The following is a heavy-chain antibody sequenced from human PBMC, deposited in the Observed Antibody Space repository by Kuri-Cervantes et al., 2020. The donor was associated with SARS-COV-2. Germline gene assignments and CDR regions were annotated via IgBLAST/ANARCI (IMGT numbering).Heavy chain of an antibody. V-gene: IGHV3-7*05. CDR2: IKEDGSEK. CDR3: ARWCGGSCSGRDV. CDR1: GFTFSSYW. D-gene: IGHD2-15*01. Sequence: GESLKISCAASGFTFSSYWMSWVRQAPGKGLEWVANIKEDGSEKNYVDSVKGRFTISRDNAKNSLYLQMNSLRAEDMAVYYCARWCGGSCSGRDVWGQGTTVTVSS. J-gene: IGHJ6*02.